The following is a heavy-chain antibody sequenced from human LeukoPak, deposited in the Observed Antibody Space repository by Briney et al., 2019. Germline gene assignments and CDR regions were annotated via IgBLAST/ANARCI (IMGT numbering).Heavy chain of an antibody. Sequence: GGSLRLSCAASGFTFSSYSMNWVRQAPGKGLEWVSSISTSSSYIYYADSMKGRFTISRDNAKNSLYLQMNSLRAEDTAVYYCARVEGNIVTTTEGYFDYWGQGTLVTVSS. V-gene: IGHV3-21*01. J-gene: IGHJ4*02. CDR2: ISTSSSYI. CDR1: GFTFSSYS. D-gene: IGHD5-12*01. CDR3: ARVEGNIVTTTEGYFDY.